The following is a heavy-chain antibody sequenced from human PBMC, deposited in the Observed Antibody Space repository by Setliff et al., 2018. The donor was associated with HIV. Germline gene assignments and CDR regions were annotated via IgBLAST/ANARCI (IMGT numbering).Heavy chain of an antibody. J-gene: IGHJ5*02. CDR2: IYHSGST. CDR3: ARTYGSEDTINWFDP. Sequence: ASETLSLTCTVPGGSISSYYWSWIRQPPGKGLEWIGEIYHSGSTNYNQSLKSRVTISVDKSKNQFSLKVRFVTAADTAVYYCARTYGSEDTINWFDPWGRGTLVTVSS. D-gene: IGHD3-10*01. V-gene: IGHV4-59*12. CDR1: GGSISSYY.